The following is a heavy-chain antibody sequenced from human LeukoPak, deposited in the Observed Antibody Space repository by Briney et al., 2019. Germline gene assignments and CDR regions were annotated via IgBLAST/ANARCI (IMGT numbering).Heavy chain of an antibody. J-gene: IGHJ6*02. CDR3: ARGFHDIRTGDYYYGMDV. Sequence: SETLSLTCAVYGGSFSGYYWSWIRQPPGKGLEWIGSIHYSGSTNHNPSLRSRVTMSVDTSENQFSLKLNSVIAADTAVYYCARGFHDIRTGDYYYGMDVWGQGTTVTVSS. CDR1: GGSFSGYY. V-gene: IGHV4-59*08. CDR2: IHYSGST. D-gene: IGHD3-9*01.